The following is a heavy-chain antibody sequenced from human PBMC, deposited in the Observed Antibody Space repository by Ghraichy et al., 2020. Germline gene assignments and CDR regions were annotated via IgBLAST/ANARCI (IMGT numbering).Heavy chain of an antibody. J-gene: IGHJ4*02. CDR3: TTGPLRSDTPTKVDY. CDR2: IKSKTDGGTT. Sequence: GESLNISCAASGFTFSNAWMSWVRQAPGKGLEWVGRIKSKTDGGTTDYAAPVKGRFTISRDDSKNTLYLQMNSLKTEDTAVYYCTTGPLRSDTPTKVDYWGQGTLVTVSS. V-gene: IGHV3-15*01. CDR1: GFTFSNAW. D-gene: IGHD4-17*01.